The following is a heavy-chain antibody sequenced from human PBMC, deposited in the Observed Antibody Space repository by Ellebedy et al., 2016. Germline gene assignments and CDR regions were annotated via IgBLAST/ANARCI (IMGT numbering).Heavy chain of an antibody. CDR2: IYYSGST. CDR3: ARLGAFDI. CDR1: GGSISSSSYY. V-gene: IGHV4-39*07. J-gene: IGHJ3*02. Sequence: GSLRLXCTVSGGSISSSSYYWGWIRQPPGKGLEWIGSIYYSGSTYYNPPLKSRVTISVDTSKNQFSLKLSSVTAADTAVYYCARLGAFDIWGQGTMVTVSS.